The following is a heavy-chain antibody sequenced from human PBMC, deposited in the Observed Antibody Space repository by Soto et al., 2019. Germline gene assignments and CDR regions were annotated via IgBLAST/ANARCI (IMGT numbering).Heavy chain of an antibody. J-gene: IGHJ4*02. CDR3: AREASYYFFAY. CDR2: ISYDGSNK. Sequence: QVQLVESGGGVVQPGKSLRLSYAASGFTFSSYAMHWVRQAPGKGLEWVAVISYDGSNKYYADSVKGRFTISRDNSKNTLCLQMNSLRAEDTAVYYCAREASYYFFAYWGQGTLVTVFS. D-gene: IGHD3-10*01. CDR1: GFTFSSYA. V-gene: IGHV3-30-3*01.